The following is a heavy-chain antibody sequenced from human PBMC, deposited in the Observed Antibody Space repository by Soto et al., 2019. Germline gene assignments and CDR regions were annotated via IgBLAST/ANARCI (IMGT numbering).Heavy chain of an antibody. CDR3: AYSDYDFWSGYYTSSGWHFDY. D-gene: IGHD3-3*01. Sequence: SVKVACKASGGTFSIYAISWVLQAPGQGLEWMGGIIPIFGTANYAQKFQGRVTITADESTSTAYMELSSLRSEDTAVYYCAYSDYDFWSGYYTSSGWHFDYWGQGTLVTAPQ. CDR1: GGTFSIYA. V-gene: IGHV1-69*13. J-gene: IGHJ4*02. CDR2: IIPIFGTA.